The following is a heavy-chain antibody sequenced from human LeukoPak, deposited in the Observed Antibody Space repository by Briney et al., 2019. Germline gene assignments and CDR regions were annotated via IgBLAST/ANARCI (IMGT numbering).Heavy chain of an antibody. CDR1: GFTFTTYA. D-gene: IGHD4-17*01. J-gene: IGHJ4*02. Sequence: GGSLRLSCAASGFTFTTYAMSWVRQAPGKGLEWVSVIYSGGSTYYADSVKGRFTISRDNSKNTLYLQMNSLRAEDTAVYYCVRGDYGDYTLFDYWGQGTLVTVSS. CDR2: IYSGGST. V-gene: IGHV3-53*01. CDR3: VRGDYGDYTLFDY.